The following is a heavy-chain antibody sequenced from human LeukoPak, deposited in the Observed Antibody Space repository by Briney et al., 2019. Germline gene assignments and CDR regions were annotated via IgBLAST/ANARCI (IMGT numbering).Heavy chain of an antibody. Sequence: GGSLRLSWAASGFTFGSYAMHWVRQAPGKGLEWVAVISYDGSNKYYADSVKGRFTISRDDAKNTLYLQMNSLRVEDTAVYYCTKDLTGKYDYWGQGTLVTVSS. CDR3: TKDLTGKYDY. CDR2: ISYDGSNK. V-gene: IGHV3-30-3*01. J-gene: IGHJ4*02. D-gene: IGHD1-20*01. CDR1: GFTFGSYA.